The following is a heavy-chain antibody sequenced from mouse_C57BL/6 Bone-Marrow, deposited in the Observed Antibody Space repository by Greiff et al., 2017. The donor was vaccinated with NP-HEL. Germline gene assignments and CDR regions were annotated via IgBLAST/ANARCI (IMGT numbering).Heavy chain of an antibody. D-gene: IGHD1-1*01. Sequence: DVKLVESGGGLVQPGGSLSLSCAASGFTFTDYYMSWVRQPPGKALEWLGFIRNKANGYTTEYSASVKGRFTISRDNSQSILYLQMNALRAEDSATYYCAGGGSSLYAMDYWGQGTSVTVSS. J-gene: IGHJ4*01. CDR2: IRNKANGYTT. V-gene: IGHV7-3*01. CDR1: GFTFTDYY. CDR3: AGGGSSLYAMDY.